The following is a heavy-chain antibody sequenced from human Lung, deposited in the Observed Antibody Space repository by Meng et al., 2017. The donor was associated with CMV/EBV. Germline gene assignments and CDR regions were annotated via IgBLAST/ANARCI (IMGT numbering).Heavy chain of an antibody. J-gene: IGHJ4*02. CDR3: AHARYSSFYYFNY. V-gene: IGHV2-5*01. Sequence: SSXXLVXPTQTLTLTCTFSGFSLSISRLAVGWIRQPPGKALECLGIIYWNDDKRYSPSLKSRLTITKDTSKNQVVLTMTNMDPADTATYYCAHARYSSFYYFNYXGQGTLVTVSS. CDR1: GFSLSISRLA. CDR2: IYWNDDK. D-gene: IGHD6-13*01.